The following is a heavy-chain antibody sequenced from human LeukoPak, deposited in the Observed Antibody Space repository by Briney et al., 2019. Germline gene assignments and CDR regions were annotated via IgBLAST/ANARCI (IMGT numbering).Heavy chain of an antibody. D-gene: IGHD4-17*01. CDR1: GFTFSSYS. CDR2: ISSSSSYI. V-gene: IGHV3-21*01. Sequence: GRSLRLSCAASGFTFSSYSMNWVRQAPGKGLEWVSSISSSSSYIYYADSVKGRFTISRDNAKNSLYLQMNSLRAEDTAVYYCARDQYGGYALDYWGQGTLVTVSS. J-gene: IGHJ4*02. CDR3: ARDQYGGYALDY.